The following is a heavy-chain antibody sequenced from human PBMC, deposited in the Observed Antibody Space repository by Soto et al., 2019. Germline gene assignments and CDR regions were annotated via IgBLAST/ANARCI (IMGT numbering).Heavy chain of an antibody. CDR1: GGSISSSAYY. Sequence: QVQLQESGPGLVKPSQTLSLTCTVSGGSISSSAYYWSWIRQHPGKGLEWIGYISHSGSTYYNPSIKSRVIISVDTSKNRFSLSLTSVTAADTAVYYCAREYTYGSTFFDCWGQGALVTVSS. CDR3: AREYTYGSTFFDC. J-gene: IGHJ4*02. V-gene: IGHV4-31*03. CDR2: ISHSGST. D-gene: IGHD5-18*01.